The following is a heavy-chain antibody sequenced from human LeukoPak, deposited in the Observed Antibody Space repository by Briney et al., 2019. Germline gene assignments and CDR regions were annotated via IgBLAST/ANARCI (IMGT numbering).Heavy chain of an antibody. J-gene: IGHJ6*02. V-gene: IGHV1-69*01. CDR3: ARYPYTIFGVVSLNSDRYYYYGMDV. CDR1: GGTFSSYA. D-gene: IGHD3-3*01. CDR2: IIPIFGTA. Sequence: GASVKVSCKASGGTFSSYAISWVRQAPGQGLEWMGGIIPIFGTANYAQKFQGKVTITADESTSTAYMELSSPRSEDTAVYYCARYPYTIFGVVSLNSDRYYYYGMDVWGQGTTVTVSS.